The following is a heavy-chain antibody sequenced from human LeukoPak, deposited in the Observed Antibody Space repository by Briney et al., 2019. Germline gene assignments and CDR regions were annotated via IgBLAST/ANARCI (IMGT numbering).Heavy chain of an antibody. CDR1: GFTFSSYA. V-gene: IGHV3-23*01. CDR3: AKDPALYCGGDCYYDAFDI. CDR2: ISGSGGST. J-gene: IGHJ3*02. D-gene: IGHD2-21*02. Sequence: GGSLRLSCAASGFTFSSYAMSWVRQAPGKGLEWVSAISGSGGSTYYADSVKGRFTISRDNSKNTLYLQMNSLRAEDTAVYYCAKDPALYCGGDCYYDAFDIWGQGTMVTVSS.